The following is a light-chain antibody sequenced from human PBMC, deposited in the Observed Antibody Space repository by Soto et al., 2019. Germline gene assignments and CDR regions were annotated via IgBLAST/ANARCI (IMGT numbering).Light chain of an antibody. CDR3: CLYAGSTTYV. CDR1: SNDVGTYNL. CDR2: EGF. V-gene: IGLV2-23*01. Sequence: QSVLTQPASVSGSPGQSITLSCTGTSNDVGTYNLVSWYQQHPGKAPKLILFEGFKRPSGVSNRFSGSKSGNTASLTISGLQAEDEADYYCCLYAGSTTYVFGTGTKVTVL. J-gene: IGLJ1*01.